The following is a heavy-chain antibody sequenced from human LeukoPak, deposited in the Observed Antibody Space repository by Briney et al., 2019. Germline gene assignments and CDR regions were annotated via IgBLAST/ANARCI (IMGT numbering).Heavy chain of an antibody. D-gene: IGHD2-15*01. J-gene: IGHJ6*02. CDR1: GGSISSSSYY. CDR3: ARVGGGSDPYYAMDV. Sequence: YPSETLSLTCTVSGGSISSSSYYWGWIRRPPGKGLEWIGSIYYSGSTYYNPSLKSRVTISVDTSKNQLSLKLNSVNPEDTAVYYCARVGGGSDPYYAMDVWGQGTTVTVSS. CDR2: IYYSGST. V-gene: IGHV4-39*01.